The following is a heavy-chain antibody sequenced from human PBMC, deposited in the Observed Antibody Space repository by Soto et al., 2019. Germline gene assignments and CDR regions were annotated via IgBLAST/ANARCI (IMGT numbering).Heavy chain of an antibody. V-gene: IGHV1-2*04. CDR3: ARVQGAVAGPFDP. CDR1: GYTFTGYY. J-gene: IGHJ5*02. D-gene: IGHD6-19*01. CDR2: INPNSGGT. Sequence: ASVKVSCKASGYTFTGYYMHWVRQAPGQGLEWMGWINPNSGGTNYAQKFQGWVTMTRDASISTAYMELSRLGSDDTAVHYCARVQGAVAGPFDPWGQGTLVTVSS.